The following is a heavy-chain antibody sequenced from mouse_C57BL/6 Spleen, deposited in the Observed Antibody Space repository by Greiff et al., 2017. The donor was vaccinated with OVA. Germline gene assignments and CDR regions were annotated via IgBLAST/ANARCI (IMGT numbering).Heavy chain of an antibody. CDR2: IYPGSGST. J-gene: IGHJ4*01. D-gene: IGHD2-5*01. V-gene: IGHV1-55*01. CDR1: GYTFTSYW. CDR3: ARYYSNSGAMDY. Sequence: VQLQQPGAELVKPGASVKMSCKASGYTFTSYWITWVKQRPGQGLEWIGDIYPGSGSTNYNEKFKSKATLTVDTSSSTAYMQLSSLTSEDSAVYYCARYYSNSGAMDYWGQGTSVTVSS.